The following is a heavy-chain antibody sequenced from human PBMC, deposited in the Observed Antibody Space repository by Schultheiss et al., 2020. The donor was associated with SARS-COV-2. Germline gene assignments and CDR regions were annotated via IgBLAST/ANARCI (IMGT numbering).Heavy chain of an antibody. CDR1: GFTFTDYW. CDR2: VDNDGSGR. J-gene: IGHJ6*02. V-gene: IGHV3-74*01. D-gene: IGHD2-2*01. CDR3: ARDWAAISNYYYGMDV. Sequence: GESLKISCTASGFTFTDYWMHWVRQTPGKGLVWVSRVDNDGSGRIYADSVKGRFTISRDNAKNSLYLRMNSLRAEDTAVYYCARDWAAISNYYYGMDVWGQGTTVTVSS.